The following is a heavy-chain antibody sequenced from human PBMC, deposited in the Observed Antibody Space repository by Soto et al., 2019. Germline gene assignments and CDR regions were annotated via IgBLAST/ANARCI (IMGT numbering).Heavy chain of an antibody. CDR3: ARGSIGGIVVVPAASDW. Sequence: EVQLVESGGGLVKPGGSLRLSCAASGFTFTSYSMNWVRQAPGKGLEWVSSISSTSSYIYYADSVKGRFTISRDNAKNSLYLQMNSLRAEDTAVYYCARGSIGGIVVVPAASDWWGQGPLVTVSS. J-gene: IGHJ4*02. D-gene: IGHD2-2*01. V-gene: IGHV3-21*01. CDR1: GFTFTSYS. CDR2: ISSTSSYI.